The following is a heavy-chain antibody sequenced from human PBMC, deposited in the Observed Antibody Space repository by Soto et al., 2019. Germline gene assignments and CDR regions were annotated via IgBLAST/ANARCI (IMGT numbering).Heavy chain of an antibody. CDR3: ATQDIVVVVAAEHAFDI. J-gene: IGHJ3*02. V-gene: IGHV1-69*13. CDR1: GGTLSSYA. Sequence: SVKVSCKASGGTLSSYAISWVRQAPGQGFEWMGGIIPIFGTANYAQKFQGRVTITADESTSTAYMELSSLRSEDTAVYYCATQDIVVVVAAEHAFDIWGQGTMVTVSS. D-gene: IGHD2-15*01. CDR2: IIPIFGTA.